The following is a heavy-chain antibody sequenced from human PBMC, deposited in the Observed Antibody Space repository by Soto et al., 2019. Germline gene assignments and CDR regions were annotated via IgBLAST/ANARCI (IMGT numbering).Heavy chain of an antibody. D-gene: IGHD2-2*01. Sequence: HPGGSLRLSCAASGFTFNSYAMSWVRQAPGKGLEWFSAITDSGGSTYHADSVKGRFTISRDNTKNTLYLQMNSLTAEDTAVYYCVKGSSSSRPYYFDYWGQGSLVTVSS. CDR1: GFTFNSYA. J-gene: IGHJ4*02. V-gene: IGHV3-23*01. CDR2: ITDSGGST. CDR3: VKGSSSSRPYYFDY.